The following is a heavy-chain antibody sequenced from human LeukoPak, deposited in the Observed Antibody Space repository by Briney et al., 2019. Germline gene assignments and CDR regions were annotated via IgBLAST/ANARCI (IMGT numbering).Heavy chain of an antibody. CDR1: GYTFAGYY. Sequence: ASVKVSCKASGYTFAGYYIHWVRQAPGQGLEWMGWIIPHSGGTNYAQKFQDRVTMTRDTSISTAYMELRTLTSDDTAVYYCARGYKPPDFDYWGQGTLVTVSS. J-gene: IGHJ4*02. D-gene: IGHD1-14*01. CDR2: IIPHSGGT. CDR3: ARGYKPPDFDY. V-gene: IGHV1-2*02.